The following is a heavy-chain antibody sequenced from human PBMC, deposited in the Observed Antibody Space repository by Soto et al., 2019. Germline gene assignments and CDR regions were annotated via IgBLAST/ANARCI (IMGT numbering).Heavy chain of an antibody. CDR3: ARGLVTMVRGVISYYYYYYGMDV. V-gene: IGHV4-30-2*01. CDR2: IYHSGST. D-gene: IGHD3-10*01. Sequence: SETLSLTCAVSGGSISSGGSSWSWIRQPPGEGLEWIGYIYHSGSTYYNPSLKSRVTISVDRSKNQFFLKLSSVTAADTAVYYCARGLVTMVRGVISYYYYYYGMDVWGQGTTVT. CDR1: GGSISSGGSS. J-gene: IGHJ6*02.